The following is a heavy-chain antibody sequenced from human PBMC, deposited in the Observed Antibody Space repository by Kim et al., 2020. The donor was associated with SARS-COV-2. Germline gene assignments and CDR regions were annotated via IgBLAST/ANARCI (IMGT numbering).Heavy chain of an antibody. CDR3: AKRSTAAAFDY. Sequence: GGSLRHSCAASGFTFSSYAMSWVRQAPGKGLEWVSTISGSSTYYADSVKGRFTISRDISKNTLYLLMNSLRADDTAVYYCAKRSTAAAFDYWCQGTLVTV. V-gene: IGHV3-23*01. CDR2: ISGSST. J-gene: IGHJ4*02. D-gene: IGHD6-13*01. CDR1: GFTFSSYA.